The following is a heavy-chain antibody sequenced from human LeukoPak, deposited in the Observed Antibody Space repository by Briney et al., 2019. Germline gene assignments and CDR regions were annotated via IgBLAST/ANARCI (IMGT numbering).Heavy chain of an antibody. J-gene: IGHJ4*02. D-gene: IGHD1-1*01. CDR1: GFPFRSYA. CDR2: ITDDEDT. Sequence: GGSLRLSCVASGFPFRSYAMTWVRQTPGKGLESVSVITDDEDTYYADSVKGRFTISRDNSQNTVFLQMNNLRVEDTAVYYCAKVDYWSPENYFDSWGQGTLVTVSS. V-gene: IGHV3-23*01. CDR3: AKVDYWSPENYFDS.